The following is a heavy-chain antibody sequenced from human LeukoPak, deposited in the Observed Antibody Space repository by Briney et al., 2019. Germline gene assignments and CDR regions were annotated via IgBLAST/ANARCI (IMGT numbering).Heavy chain of an antibody. CDR1: GFRFSNHG. D-gene: IGHD3-10*01. CDR3: ARDSYQDYYGRFDP. J-gene: IGHJ5*02. V-gene: IGHV3-33*01. CDR2: IWDDGNNK. Sequence: GGSLRLSCAASGFRFSNHGMHWVRQAPGKRLEWVAVIWDDGNNKRYANSVNGRFTISRDNSENTLYLQMNGLTAEDTAMYYCARDSYQDYYGRFDPWGQGTLVTVSS.